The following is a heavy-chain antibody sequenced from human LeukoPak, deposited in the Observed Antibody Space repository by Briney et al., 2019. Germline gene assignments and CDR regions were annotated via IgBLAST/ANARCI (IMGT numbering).Heavy chain of an antibody. V-gene: IGHV4-38-2*02. CDR1: GYSISSGYY. D-gene: IGHD3-22*01. CDR3: ARRFVGYDSSWGASDI. J-gene: IGHJ3*02. Sequence: PSETLSLTCTVSGYSISSGYYWGWIRPPPGKGLEWIGSIYHSGSTYYNPSLKSRVTISVDTSKNQFSLKLTSVTAADTAVYYCARRFVGYDSSWGASDIWGQGTMVTVSS. CDR2: IYHSGST.